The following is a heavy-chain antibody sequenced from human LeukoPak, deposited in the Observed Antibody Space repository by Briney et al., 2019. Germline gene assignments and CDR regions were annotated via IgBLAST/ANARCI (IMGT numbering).Heavy chain of an antibody. D-gene: IGHD4-23*01. Sequence: GGSLRLSCAASGFTFSSYEMNWVRQAPGKGLEWVSYISSSGSTIYYADSVKGRFTISRDNAKNSLYLQMNSLRAEDTAVYYCARATVVSPNYWGQGTLVTVSS. J-gene: IGHJ4*02. CDR3: ARATVVSPNY. V-gene: IGHV3-48*03. CDR2: ISSSGSTI. CDR1: GFTFSSYE.